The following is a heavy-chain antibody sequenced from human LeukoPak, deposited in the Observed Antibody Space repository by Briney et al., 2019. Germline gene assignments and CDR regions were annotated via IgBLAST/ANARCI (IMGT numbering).Heavy chain of an antibody. J-gene: IGHJ4*02. CDR1: GFSFSSYN. CDR3: ARVPGYCSGGSCFSTYFDY. V-gene: IGHV3-48*02. D-gene: IGHD2-15*01. CDR2: SSSRSSTI. Sequence: GGSLRLSCAASGFSFSSYNMNWVRQAPGKGLEWVSYSSSRSSTIYYADSVKGRFTISRDNAKNSLYLQMNSLRDEDTAVYYCARVPGYCSGGSCFSTYFDYWGQGTLVTVSS.